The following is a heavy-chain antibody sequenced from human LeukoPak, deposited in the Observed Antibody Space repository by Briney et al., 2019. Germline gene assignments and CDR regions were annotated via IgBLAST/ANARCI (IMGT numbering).Heavy chain of an antibody. J-gene: IGHJ4*02. Sequence: PSETLSLTCTVSGGSISRGGYYWSWIRQHPEKGLEWIGEINHSGSTNYNPSLKSRVTISVDTSKNQFSLKLSSVTAADTAVYYCARGLSGSFRRVYYYDSSGSSFDYWGQGTLVTVSS. CDR2: INHSGST. D-gene: IGHD3-22*01. CDR1: GGSISRGGYY. CDR3: ARGLSGSFRRVYYYDSSGSSFDY. V-gene: IGHV4-34*01.